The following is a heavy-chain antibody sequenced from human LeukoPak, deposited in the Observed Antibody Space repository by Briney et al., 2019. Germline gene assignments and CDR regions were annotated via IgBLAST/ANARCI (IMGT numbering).Heavy chain of an antibody. CDR1: GFTVSSNY. J-gene: IGHJ4*02. CDR3: VSPTADYPFLYYFDS. V-gene: IGHV3-53*05. Sequence: GGSLRLSCAASGFTVSSNYMSWVRQAPGKGLEWVSSIHSGGSTYYADSVKGRFTISRDNSKNTLFLQMNNLRSEDTALYYCVSPTADYPFLYYFDSWGQGTLVTVSS. CDR2: IHSGGST. D-gene: IGHD5-12*01.